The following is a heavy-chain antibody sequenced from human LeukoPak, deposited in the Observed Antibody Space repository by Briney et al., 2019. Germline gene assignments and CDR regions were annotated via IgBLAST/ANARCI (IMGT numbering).Heavy chain of an antibody. J-gene: IGHJ5*02. CDR3: ARSIAAAWDNWFDP. CDR2: IIPIFGTA. CDR1: GGTFSSYA. V-gene: IGHV1-69*05. D-gene: IGHD6-13*01. Sequence: ASVKVSCKASGGTFSSYAISWVRQAPGQGLEWMGGIIPIFGTANYAQKFQGRVTLTRDMSTSTVYMELSSLRSEDTAVYYCARSIAAAWDNWFDPWGQGTLVTVSS.